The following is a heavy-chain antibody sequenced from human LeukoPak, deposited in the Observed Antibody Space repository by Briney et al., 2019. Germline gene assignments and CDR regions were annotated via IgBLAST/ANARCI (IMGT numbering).Heavy chain of an antibody. CDR1: GYTLTSYY. CDR3: ARENPPRKDYDY. CDR2: INPSGGST. D-gene: IGHD3-16*01. J-gene: IGHJ4*02. V-gene: IGHV1-46*01. Sequence: ASVKVSCKASGYTLTSYYMHWVRQAPGQGLEWMGIINPSGGSTSYAQKFQGRVTMTRDTSTSTVYMELSSLRSEDTAVYYCARENPPRKDYDYWGQGTLVTVSS.